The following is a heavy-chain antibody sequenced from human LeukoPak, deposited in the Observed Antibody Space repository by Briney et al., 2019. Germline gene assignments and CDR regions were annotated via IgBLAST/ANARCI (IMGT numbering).Heavy chain of an antibody. CDR2: LYSGSNT. J-gene: IGHJ2*01. V-gene: IGHV3-53*01. CDR3: ARVGDHFHWYLDL. CDR1: GFSVSLNY. D-gene: IGHD3-3*02. Sequence: PGGSLRLSCAASGFSVSLNYMNWVRQAPGKGLEWVSILYSGSNTYYADSVKGRFTISQDSSKNMLFLHMNSLRAEDTAVYYCARVGDHFHWYLDLWGRGTLVTVSS.